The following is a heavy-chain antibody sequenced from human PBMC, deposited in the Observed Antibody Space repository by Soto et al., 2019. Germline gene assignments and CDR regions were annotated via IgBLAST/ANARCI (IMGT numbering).Heavy chain of an antibody. CDR3: ARDYYDSSGPGY. CDR2: IIPIFGTA. J-gene: IGHJ4*02. D-gene: IGHD3-22*01. Sequence: SVKVSCKASGGTFSSYAISWVRQAPGQGLEWMGGIIPIFGTANYAQKFQGRVTITADKSTSTAYMELSSLRSEDTAVYYCARDYYDSSGPGYWGQGTLVTVSS. V-gene: IGHV1-69*06. CDR1: GGTFSSYA.